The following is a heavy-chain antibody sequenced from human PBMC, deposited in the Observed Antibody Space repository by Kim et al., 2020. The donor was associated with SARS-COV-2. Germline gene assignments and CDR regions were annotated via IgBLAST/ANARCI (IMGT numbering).Heavy chain of an antibody. CDR2: IWYDGSNK. J-gene: IGHJ4*02. D-gene: IGHD3-3*01. CDR3: ARGPYDFWSGKKGGVDY. V-gene: IGHV3-33*01. Sequence: GGSLRLSCAASGFTFSSYGMHWVRQAPGKGLEWVAVIWYDGSNKYYADSVKGRFTISRDNSKNTLYLQMNSLRAEDTAVYYCARGPYDFWSGKKGGVDYWGQGTLVTVSS. CDR1: GFTFSSYG.